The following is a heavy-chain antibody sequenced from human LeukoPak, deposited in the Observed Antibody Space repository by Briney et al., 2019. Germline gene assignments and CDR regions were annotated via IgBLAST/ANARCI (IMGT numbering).Heavy chain of an antibody. J-gene: IGHJ4*02. CDR1: GGSFSDHY. CDR2: INHSGST. V-gene: IGHV4-34*01. Sequence: SETLSLTCAVYGGSFSDHYWSWIRQPPGKGLEWIGDINHSGSTDYNPSLKSRVTMSVDTSKNQFSLKLSSVTAADTAVYYCAKTPTALVRGGYYFDNWGQGTLGTVSS. D-gene: IGHD6-6*01. CDR3: AKTPTALVRGGYYFDN.